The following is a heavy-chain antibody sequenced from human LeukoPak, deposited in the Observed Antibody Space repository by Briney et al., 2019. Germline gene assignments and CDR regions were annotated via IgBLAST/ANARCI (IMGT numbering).Heavy chain of an antibody. V-gene: IGHV4-59*02. CDR1: GGSVSSYY. J-gene: IGHJ6*02. D-gene: IGHD4-11*01. Sequence: SETLSLTCTVSGGSVSSYYWTWIRQFPGKGLEWIGYISYSGSTNYNPSLKSRVTISLDTSKNQFSLKLSSVTAADTAVYYCASILPTVTTNYYYYGMDVWDQGTTVTVSS. CDR2: ISYSGST. CDR3: ASILPTVTTNYYYYGMDV.